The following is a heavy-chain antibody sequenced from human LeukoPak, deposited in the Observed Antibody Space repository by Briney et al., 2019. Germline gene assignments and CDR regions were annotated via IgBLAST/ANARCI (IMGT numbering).Heavy chain of an antibody. Sequence: GGSLRLSCAASGFTFNRDWTAWVRQAPGKGLEWVANIKEDGSEKNYMDSVKGRFTISRDNAVNSVYLQMNDLRAEDTGVYYCATKEPSTSGWSYWGRGTLVTVSS. D-gene: IGHD6-19*01. J-gene: IGHJ4*02. V-gene: IGHV3-7*01. CDR1: GFTFNRDW. CDR3: ATKEPSTSGWSY. CDR2: IKEDGSEK.